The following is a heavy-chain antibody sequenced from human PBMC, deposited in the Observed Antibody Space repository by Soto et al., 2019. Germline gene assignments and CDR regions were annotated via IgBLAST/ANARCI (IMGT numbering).Heavy chain of an antibody. CDR2: IYYSGST. V-gene: IGHV4-39*01. CDR3: ARPSPLAATDPGWVDF. J-gene: IGHJ4*02. Sequence: QLQLQESGPGLVNPEETLSLTCTVSGGSISTSSYYWGWIRQPPGKGLEWIGYIYYSGSTYYNPSLKSRVTISVDTSKSQFSLKLSSVTAADTAVYYCARPSPLAATDPGWVDFWGQGTLFSVSS. D-gene: IGHD6-13*01. CDR1: GGSISTSSYY.